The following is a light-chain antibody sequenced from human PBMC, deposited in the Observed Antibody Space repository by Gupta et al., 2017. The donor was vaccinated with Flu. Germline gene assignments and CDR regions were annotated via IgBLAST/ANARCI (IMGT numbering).Light chain of an antibody. CDR2: DAS. Sequence: PATLSVSTGDRASLTCRAGQNVSSKLAWYQQKPGQAPRLLIYDASTRDSGIAARFSGSGSGTEFTLTVSCLQSEDFAVYYCQQYYYYPRTFGLGTKVEIK. V-gene: IGKV3-15*01. J-gene: IGKJ2*01. CDR1: QNVSSK. CDR3: QQYYYYPRT.